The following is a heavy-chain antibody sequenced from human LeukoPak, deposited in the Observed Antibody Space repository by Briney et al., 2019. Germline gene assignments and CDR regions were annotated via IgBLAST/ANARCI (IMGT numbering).Heavy chain of an antibody. V-gene: IGHV4-4*07. CDR2: IYTSGST. J-gene: IGHJ4*02. CDR3: ARGTATAGVVTAIPSWYFDY. CDR1: GGSISSYY. Sequence: PSETLSLTCTVSGGSISSYYWSWIRQPAGKGLEWIGRIYTSGSTNYNPSLKSRVTMSVDTSKNQFSLKLSSVTAADTAVYYCARGTATAGVVTAIPSWYFDYWGQGTLVTVSS. D-gene: IGHD2-21*02.